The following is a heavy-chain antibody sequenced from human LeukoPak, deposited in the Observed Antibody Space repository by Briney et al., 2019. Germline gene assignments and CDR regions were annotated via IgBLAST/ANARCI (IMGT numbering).Heavy chain of an antibody. Sequence: GGSLRLSCAASGFTFSSYSMNWVRQAPGKGLEWVSSISSSSSYIYYADSVKGRFTISRDNSKNTLYLQMNSLRAEDTAVYYCARTSVEYDFWSGYYSNWFDPWGQGTLVTVSS. CDR3: ARTSVEYDFWSGYYSNWFDP. CDR2: ISSSSSYI. D-gene: IGHD3-3*01. V-gene: IGHV3-21*01. CDR1: GFTFSSYS. J-gene: IGHJ5*02.